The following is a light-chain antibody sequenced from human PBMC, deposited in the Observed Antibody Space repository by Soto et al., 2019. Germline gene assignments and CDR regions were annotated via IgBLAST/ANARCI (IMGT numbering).Light chain of an antibody. V-gene: IGKV1-5*03. CDR1: QDISNY. CDR2: KAS. CDR3: QHYNSYSEA. J-gene: IGKJ1*01. Sequence: DIQMTQSPSSLSASVGDRLTITCQASQDISNYLNWYQQKPGKAPKLLIYKASTLKSGVPSRFSGSGSGTEFTLTISSLQPDDFATYYCQHYNSYSEAFGQGTKVDI.